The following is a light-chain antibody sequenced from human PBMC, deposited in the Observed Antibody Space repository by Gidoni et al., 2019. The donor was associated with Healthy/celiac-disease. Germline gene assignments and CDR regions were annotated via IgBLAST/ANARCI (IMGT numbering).Light chain of an antibody. CDR3: QQYNNWPYT. Sequence: EIVMTQSPATLAVSPGERATLSCRASQSVSSNVAWYQQKPGQAPRLLIYGASTRATGIPARLSGSGSGTEFTLTISSLQSEDFAVYYCQQYNNWPYTFGQXTKLEIK. V-gene: IGKV3D-15*01. CDR2: GAS. J-gene: IGKJ2*01. CDR1: QSVSSN.